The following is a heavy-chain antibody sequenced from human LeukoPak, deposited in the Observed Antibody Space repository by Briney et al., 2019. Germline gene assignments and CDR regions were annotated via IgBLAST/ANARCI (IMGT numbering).Heavy chain of an antibody. CDR1: GGSFSGYY. V-gene: IGHV4-59*01. CDR2: IYYSGST. CDR3: ARVQVVPAAMGYDWFDP. Sequence: PSETLSLTCAVYGGSFSGYYWSWIRQPPGKGLEWIGYIYYSGSTNYNPSLKSRVTISVDTSKNQFSLKLSSVTAADTAVYYCARVQVVPAAMGYDWFDPWGQGTLVTVSS. D-gene: IGHD2-2*01. J-gene: IGHJ5*02.